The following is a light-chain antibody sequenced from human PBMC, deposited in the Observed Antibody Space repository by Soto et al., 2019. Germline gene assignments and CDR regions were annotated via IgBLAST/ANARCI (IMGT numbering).Light chain of an antibody. CDR2: DAS. CDR1: QDISNY. V-gene: IGKV1-33*01. Sequence: IQMTQSPSSLSASVGDSVTITCQASQDISNYLNWYQQKPGKAPKLLIYDASNLETGVPSRFSGSGSGTDSTFTISSLQPEDIATYYCQQYDNLITFGQGTRLEIK. CDR3: QQYDNLIT. J-gene: IGKJ5*01.